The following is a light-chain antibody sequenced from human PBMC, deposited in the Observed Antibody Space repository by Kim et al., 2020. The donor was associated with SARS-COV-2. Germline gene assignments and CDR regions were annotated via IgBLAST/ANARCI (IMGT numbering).Light chain of an antibody. Sequence: QRIPTSFTATSTNSGAGYAVHWYRQLPGKAPNHLISRNNNRPSGVPDRFSGSKSGTSASLAITGLQAEDEAAYYCQSYDSSLNVVVFGGGTQLTVL. CDR2: RNN. CDR1: STNSGAGYA. CDR3: QSYDSSLNVVV. J-gene: IGLJ2*01. V-gene: IGLV1-40*01.